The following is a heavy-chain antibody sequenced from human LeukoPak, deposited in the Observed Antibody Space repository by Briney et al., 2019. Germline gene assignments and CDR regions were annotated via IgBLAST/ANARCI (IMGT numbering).Heavy chain of an antibody. CDR3: ARLDIVVVPAGSYYYYMDV. CDR2: INPNSGDT. D-gene: IGHD2-2*01. CDR1: GYTFIHYY. V-gene: IGHV1-2*02. J-gene: IGHJ6*03. Sequence: ASVKVSCKASGYTFIHYYIHWVRQAPGQGFEWMGWINPNSGDTKFAQKFQGRVTISADKSISTAYLQWSSLKASDTAMYYCARLDIVVVPAGSYYYYMDVWGKGTTVTVSS.